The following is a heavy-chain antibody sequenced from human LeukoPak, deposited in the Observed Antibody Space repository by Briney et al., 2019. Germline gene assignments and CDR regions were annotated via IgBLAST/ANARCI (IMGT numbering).Heavy chain of an antibody. J-gene: IGHJ6*03. Sequence: SETLSLTCTVSGGSISSYYWSWIRQPPGKGLEWIGYIYYSGSTSYNPSLKSRVTISVDTSKNQFSLKLSSVTAADTAVYYCARGRPFYYYYYYMDVWGKGTTVTVSS. CDR3: ARGRPFYYYYYYMDV. CDR1: GGSISSYY. V-gene: IGHV4-59*01. CDR2: IYYSGST.